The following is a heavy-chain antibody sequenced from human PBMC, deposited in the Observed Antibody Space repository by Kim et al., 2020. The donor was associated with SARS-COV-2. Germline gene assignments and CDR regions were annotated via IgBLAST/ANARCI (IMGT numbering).Heavy chain of an antibody. CDR1: GFTFSSYT. CDR3: VRGSTEGAAYFDY. V-gene: IGHV3-30-3*01. Sequence: GGSLRLSCAASGFTFSSYTMHWVRQAPGKGLEWVAVISYDGDNKYYADSVKGRFTISRDNSKNTLYLQMNSLRVEDTAVYYCVRGSTEGAAYFDYWGQGTLVTVSS. D-gene: IGHD1-26*01. J-gene: IGHJ4*02. CDR2: ISYDGDNK.